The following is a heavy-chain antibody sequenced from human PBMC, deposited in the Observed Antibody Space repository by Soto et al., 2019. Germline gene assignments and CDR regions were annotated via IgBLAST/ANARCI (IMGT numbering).Heavy chain of an antibody. Sequence: GGSLRLSCAASGFTFSSYGMHWVRQAPGKGLEWVAVISYDGSNKYYADSVKGRFTISRDNSKNTLYLQMNSLRAEDTAVYYCAKDREYSSSSGDYYYYGMDVWGQGTTVTVSS. CDR1: GFTFSSYG. CDR3: AKDREYSSSSGDYYYYGMDV. CDR2: ISYDGSNK. D-gene: IGHD6-6*01. V-gene: IGHV3-30*18. J-gene: IGHJ6*02.